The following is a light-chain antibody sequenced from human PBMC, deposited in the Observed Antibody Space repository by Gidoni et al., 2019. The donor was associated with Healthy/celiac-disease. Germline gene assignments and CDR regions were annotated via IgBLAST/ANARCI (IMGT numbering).Light chain of an antibody. Sequence: DIVLTQSPATLSLSPGERATLSCRASQSVSSYLAWYQQQPGQATRLLIYDASNRATGIPARFSGSGSGTDFTLTISSLEPEDFAVYYCQQRSNWPLLTFGGGTKVEIK. J-gene: IGKJ4*01. V-gene: IGKV3-11*01. CDR2: DAS. CDR1: QSVSSY. CDR3: QQRSNWPLLT.